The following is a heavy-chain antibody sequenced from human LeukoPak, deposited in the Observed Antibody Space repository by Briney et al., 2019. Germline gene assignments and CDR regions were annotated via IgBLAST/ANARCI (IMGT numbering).Heavy chain of an antibody. D-gene: IGHD5-24*01. Sequence: VASVKVSCKASGYTFTSYAMNWVRQAPGQGLEWMGWINTNTGNPTYAQGFTGRFVFSLDTSVSTAYLQISSLKAEDTAVYYCARGRSRGWLQKYYYGMDVWGQGTTVTVSS. V-gene: IGHV7-4-1*02. J-gene: IGHJ6*02. CDR3: ARGRSRGWLQKYYYGMDV. CDR1: GYTFTSYA. CDR2: INTNTGNP.